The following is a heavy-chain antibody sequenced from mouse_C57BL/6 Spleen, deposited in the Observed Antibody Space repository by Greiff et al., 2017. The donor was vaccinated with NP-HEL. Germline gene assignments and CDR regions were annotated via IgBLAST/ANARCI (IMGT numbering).Heavy chain of an antibody. J-gene: IGHJ3*01. D-gene: IGHD1-1*01. CDR3: ARPLYGSTLFAD. CDR2: IDPSDSYT. V-gene: IGHV1-69*01. Sequence: QVQLQQPGAELVRSGEEGKRKGKGSGAPFPRSCLPCLPPLPFHCLSFILYIDPSDSYTNYNQKFKGKSTLTVDKSSSTAYMQLSSLTSEDSAVYYCARPLYGSTLFADWGQGTLVTVSA. CDR1: GAPFPRSC.